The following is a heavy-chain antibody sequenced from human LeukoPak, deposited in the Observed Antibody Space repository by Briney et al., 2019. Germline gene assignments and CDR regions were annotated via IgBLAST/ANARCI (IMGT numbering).Heavy chain of an antibody. Sequence: PSETLSLTCTVSGGSISSYYWSWIRQPPGKGLEWIGYIYYSGSTNYNPSLKSRVTISVATSKNRLSLKLNSVTAADTAVYYCAREVGPSYFDYWGQGTLVTVSS. CDR3: AREVGPSYFDY. D-gene: IGHD3-10*01. V-gene: IGHV4-59*12. CDR2: IYYSGST. J-gene: IGHJ4*02. CDR1: GGSISSYY.